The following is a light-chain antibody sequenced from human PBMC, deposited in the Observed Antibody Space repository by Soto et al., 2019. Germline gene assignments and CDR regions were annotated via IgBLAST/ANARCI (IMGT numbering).Light chain of an antibody. CDR2: SAS. CDR1: QGISRW. V-gene: IGKV1-12*01. J-gene: IGKJ5*01. Sequence: DIQMTQLPSSMSASVGDRVTITCRASQGISRWLAWYHQKPGKAPNLLIYSASTLHSGVPSRFSGSGSGTDFTLTINRLEPEDFAVYYCQQYGSSITFGQGTRLEIK. CDR3: QQYGSSIT.